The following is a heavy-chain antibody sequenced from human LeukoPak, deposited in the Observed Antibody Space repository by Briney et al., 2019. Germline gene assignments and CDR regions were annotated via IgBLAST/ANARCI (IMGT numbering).Heavy chain of an antibody. CDR3: AREWELLLGYYYYMDV. Sequence: SQTLSLTCTVCGGSISSGSYYWSWIRQPAGKGLEWIGRIYTSGSTNYNPSPKSRVTMSVDTSKNQFSLKLSSVTAADTAVYYCAREWELLLGYYYYMDVWGKGTTVTVSS. V-gene: IGHV4-61*02. J-gene: IGHJ6*03. CDR2: IYTSGST. D-gene: IGHD1-26*01. CDR1: GGSISSGSYY.